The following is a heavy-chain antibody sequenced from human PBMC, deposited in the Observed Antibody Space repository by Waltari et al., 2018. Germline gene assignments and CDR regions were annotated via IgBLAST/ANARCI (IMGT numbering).Heavy chain of an antibody. CDR3: ARDLTGTTDY. D-gene: IGHD1-7*01. CDR1: GFTFSSYS. CDR2: ISSSSSYI. Sequence: EVQLVESGGGLVKPGGSLRLSCAASGFTFSSYSMNWVRQAPGKGLEWVSSISSSSSYIYYADSVKGRFTISRDNAKNSLYLQMSSLRAEDTAVYYCARDLTGTTDYWGQVTLVTVSS. J-gene: IGHJ4*02. V-gene: IGHV3-21*01.